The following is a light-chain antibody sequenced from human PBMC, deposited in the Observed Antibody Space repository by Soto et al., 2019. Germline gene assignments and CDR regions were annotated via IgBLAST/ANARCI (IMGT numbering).Light chain of an antibody. J-gene: IGKJ1*01. CDR1: QSVSSNY. V-gene: IGKV3-20*01. CDR3: NQHGSSRRT. CDR2: DAS. Sequence: EIVLTQSPGTLSLSPGERATLSCRASQSVSSNYLAWYQQKPGQAPRLLIYDASSRAAGIPDRFSGSGSGTDFTLTSSRLEPEDFAVYYCNQHGSSRRTFGQGTKVEI.